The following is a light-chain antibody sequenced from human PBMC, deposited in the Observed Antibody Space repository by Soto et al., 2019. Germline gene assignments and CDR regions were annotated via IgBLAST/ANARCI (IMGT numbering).Light chain of an antibody. CDR2: ATS. CDR3: HKYYHAPT. Sequence: DIQLTQSPSSLSASVGDRVTITCRASQAISSYLAWYQQKPGKVPELLIYATSTLQSGAPSRFSGSGSGTDFTLTISSLQPEDVATCYCHKYYHAPTFGGGTKVEIK. V-gene: IGKV1-27*01. J-gene: IGKJ4*01. CDR1: QAISSY.